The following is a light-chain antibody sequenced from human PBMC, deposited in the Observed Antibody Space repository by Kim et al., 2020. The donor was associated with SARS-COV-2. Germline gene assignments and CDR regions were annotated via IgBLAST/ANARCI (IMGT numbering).Light chain of an antibody. Sequence: IVMTQSPATLSVSPGESVTLSCRASQSVKNRLAWYQQRPGQAPRLLIYGASTRATDISARFSGSGSGTEFTLTIRSLQSEDLAVYYCQQYNDWPLLTFGGGTKLEI. CDR3: QQYNDWPLLT. CDR2: GAS. CDR1: QSVKNR. J-gene: IGKJ4*01. V-gene: IGKV3-15*01.